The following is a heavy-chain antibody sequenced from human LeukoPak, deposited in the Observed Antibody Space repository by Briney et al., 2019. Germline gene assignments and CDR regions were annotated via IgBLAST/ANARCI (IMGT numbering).Heavy chain of an antibody. D-gene: IGHD2-2*01. CDR2: ISWNSGSI. V-gene: IGHV3-9*01. CDR1: GFTFDDYA. CDR3: AKGRDKYQLLSKNWFDP. J-gene: IGHJ5*02. Sequence: GRSLRLSCAASGFTFDDYAMHWVGQAPGKGLEWVSGISWNSGSIGYADSVKGRFTISRDNAKNSLYLQMNSLRAEDTALYYCAKGRDKYQLLSKNWFDPWGQGTLVTVSS.